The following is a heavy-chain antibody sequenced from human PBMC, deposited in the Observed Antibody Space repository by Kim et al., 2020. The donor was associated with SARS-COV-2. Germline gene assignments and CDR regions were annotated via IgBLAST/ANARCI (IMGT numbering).Heavy chain of an antibody. Sequence: SETLSLTCAVSGGSISSGGYSWSWIRQPPGKGLEWIGYIYYSGSTYYNPSLKSRVTISVDRSKNQFSLKLSSVTAADTAVYYCARRYGVRGVITAFDPWG. CDR3: ARRYGVRGVITAFDP. CDR1: GGSISSGGYS. CDR2: IYYSGST. V-gene: IGHV4-30-2*01. J-gene: IGHJ5*02. D-gene: IGHD3-10*01.